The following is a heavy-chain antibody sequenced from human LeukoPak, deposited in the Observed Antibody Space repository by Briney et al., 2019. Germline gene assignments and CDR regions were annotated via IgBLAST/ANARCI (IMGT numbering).Heavy chain of an antibody. Sequence: GGSLRLSCAASGFTFSSYEMNWVRQAPGKGLEWVSYISSSGSTIYYADSVKGRFTISRDNAKNSLYLQVNSLRADDTAVYYCAKGSVYHFDYWGQGTLVTVSS. CDR2: ISSSGSTI. D-gene: IGHD3-16*02. V-gene: IGHV3-48*03. CDR1: GFTFSSYE. CDR3: AKGSVYHFDY. J-gene: IGHJ4*02.